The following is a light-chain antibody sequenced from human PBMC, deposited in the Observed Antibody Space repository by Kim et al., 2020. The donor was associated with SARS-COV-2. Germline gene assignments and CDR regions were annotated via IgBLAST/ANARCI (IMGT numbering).Light chain of an antibody. Sequence: LSASVEDRVRITCQTSQDVNNYVNWYQQKPGKAPKLLIYDASNLETGVPSRFSGSGYGTDFTFTINSLQPEDIATYYCQQYDALYTFGQGTKLEI. CDR3: QQYDALYT. J-gene: IGKJ2*01. V-gene: IGKV1-33*01. CDR1: QDVNNY. CDR2: DAS.